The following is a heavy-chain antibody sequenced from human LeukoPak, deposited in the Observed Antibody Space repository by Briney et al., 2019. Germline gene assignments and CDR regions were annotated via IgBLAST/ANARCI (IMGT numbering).Heavy chain of an antibody. D-gene: IGHD3-3*01. Sequence: PGGSLRLSCVASEFMFSNYGMHWVRQAPNKGLEWVAFIRYDGTNQYYADSVRGRFTVSRDNSENTLYLQMNSLRAEDTAVFYCARVREWPSWFDPWGQGTLVTVSS. J-gene: IGHJ5*02. CDR1: EFMFSNYG. CDR2: IRYDGTNQ. V-gene: IGHV3-30*02. CDR3: ARVREWPSWFDP.